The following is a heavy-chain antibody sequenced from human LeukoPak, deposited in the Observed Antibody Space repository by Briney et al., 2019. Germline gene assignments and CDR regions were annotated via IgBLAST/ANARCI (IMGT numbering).Heavy chain of an antibody. CDR2: ISSGGDSA. D-gene: IGHD3-9*01. Sequence: GGSLRLSCAASGFTFSSYDMSWVRQAPGRGLEWVSTISSGGDSAYYADSVKGRFTISRDSSKNTLYLQMDSLRAEDTALYYCVKYVRDWATKSAFDYWGEGTLVTVSS. CDR1: GFTFSSYD. J-gene: IGHJ4*02. CDR3: VKYVRDWATKSAFDY. V-gene: IGHV3-23*01.